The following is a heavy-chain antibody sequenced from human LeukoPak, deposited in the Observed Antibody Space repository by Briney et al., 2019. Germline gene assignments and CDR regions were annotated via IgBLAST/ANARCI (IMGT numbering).Heavy chain of an antibody. V-gene: IGHV3-7*01. J-gene: IGHJ4*02. Sequence: GGSLRLSCAASGFIFTNYFMSWVRQAPGKGLEWVASIKHDGSEKYYVDSVRGRFIISRDNTMNSLYLQISSLRAEDTAVYYCATDRGWRTSGYYLYYFEYWGQGTLVTFSS. CDR2: IKHDGSEK. CDR3: ATDRGWRTSGYYLYYFEY. CDR1: GFIFTNYF. D-gene: IGHD3-3*01.